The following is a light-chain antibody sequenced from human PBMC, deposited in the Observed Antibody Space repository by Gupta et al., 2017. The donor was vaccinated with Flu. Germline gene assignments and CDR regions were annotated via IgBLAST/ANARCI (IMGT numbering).Light chain of an antibody. V-gene: IGLV1-51*02. CDR3: GTWDNSLTAWV. J-gene: IGLJ3*02. CDR2: ETN. Sequence: ATIACSGRCSNMGNNYVAWYQQHPATAPKLIIYETNKQPSGVPDRFSGSKSGTSATLGITGIHSGDEADYYCGTWDNSLTAWVFGGGTKLTVL. CDR1: CSNMGNNY.